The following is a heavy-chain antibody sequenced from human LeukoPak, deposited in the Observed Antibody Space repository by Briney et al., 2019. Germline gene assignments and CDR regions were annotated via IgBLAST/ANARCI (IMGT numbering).Heavy chain of an antibody. D-gene: IGHD2-15*01. J-gene: IGHJ4*02. Sequence: PGGSLRLSCAASGFTFSSYGMHWVRQAPGKGLEWVAVVSYDGSNKYYADSVKGRFTISRDNSKNTLYLQMNSLRAEDTAMYYCAKDKGYCSGGSCYGGGDWGQGTLVTVSS. V-gene: IGHV3-30*18. CDR3: AKDKGYCSGGSCYGGGD. CDR1: GFTFSSYG. CDR2: VSYDGSNK.